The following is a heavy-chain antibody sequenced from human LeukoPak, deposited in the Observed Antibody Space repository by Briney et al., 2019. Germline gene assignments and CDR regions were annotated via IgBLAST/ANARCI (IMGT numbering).Heavy chain of an antibody. D-gene: IGHD3-9*01. J-gene: IGHJ4*02. CDR1: GFTFSSYA. CDR3: ARKNYDILSAYRDY. Sequence: PGGSLRLSCAASGFTFSSYAMSWVRQAPGKGLEWVSAISGSGGSTYYADSVKGRFTISRDNSKNTLYLQMNSLRAEDTAVYYCARKNYDILSAYRDYWGQGTLVTVSS. CDR2: ISGSGGST. V-gene: IGHV3-23*01.